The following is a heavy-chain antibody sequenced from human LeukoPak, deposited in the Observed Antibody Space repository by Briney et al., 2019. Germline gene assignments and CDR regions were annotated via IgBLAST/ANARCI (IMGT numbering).Heavy chain of an antibody. Sequence: ASVKVSCKASGYTFTSYDINWVRQATGQGLEWMGWMNPNSGGTNYAQKFQGRVTMTRDTSISTAYMELSRLRSDDTAVYYCASTTSIAAAGYFDYWGQGTLVTVSS. CDR3: ASTTSIAAAGYFDY. D-gene: IGHD6-13*01. CDR2: MNPNSGGT. V-gene: IGHV1-2*02. CDR1: GYTFTSYD. J-gene: IGHJ4*02.